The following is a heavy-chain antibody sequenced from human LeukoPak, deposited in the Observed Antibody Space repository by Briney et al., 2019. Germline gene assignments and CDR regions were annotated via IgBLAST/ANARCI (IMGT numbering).Heavy chain of an antibody. CDR3: ARVKAGITIFGRFDP. Sequence: ASVKVSCKASGYTFTGYYMHWVRQAPGQGLEWMGWINPNSGGTNYAQKFQGRVTMTRDTSISTAYMELSRLRSDDTAVYYCARVKAGITIFGRFDPWGQGTLVTVSS. V-gene: IGHV1-2*02. CDR1: GYTFTGYY. J-gene: IGHJ5*02. CDR2: INPNSGGT. D-gene: IGHD3-3*01.